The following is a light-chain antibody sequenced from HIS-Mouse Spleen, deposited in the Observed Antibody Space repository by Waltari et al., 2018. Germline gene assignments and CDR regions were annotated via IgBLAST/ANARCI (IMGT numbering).Light chain of an antibody. CDR1: QGISSY. CDR3: QQLNSYPPT. CDR2: AAS. V-gene: IGKV1-9*01. J-gene: IGKJ1*01. Sequence: DIQLTQSPSFLSASVGDRVTITCRASQGISSYLAWSQHKPGKAPKLLIYAASTLQSGVPSRFSGSGSGTEFTLTISSLQPEDFATYYCQQLNSYPPTFGQGTKVEIK.